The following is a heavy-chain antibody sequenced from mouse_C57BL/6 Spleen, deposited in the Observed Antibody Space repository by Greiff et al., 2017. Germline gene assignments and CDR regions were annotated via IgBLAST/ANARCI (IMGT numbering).Heavy chain of an antibody. CDR3: AGGGWEDYFDY. Sequence: EVQRVESGGGLVKPGGSLKLSCAASGFTFSSYAMSWVRQTPEKRLEWVATISDGGSYTYYPDNVKGRFTISRDNAKNNLYLQMSLLKSENTAMYYWAGGGWEDYFDYWGQGTTRTVSS. J-gene: IGHJ2*01. CDR1: GFTFSSYA. D-gene: IGHD1-1*02. CDR2: ISDGGSYT. V-gene: IGHV5-4*01.